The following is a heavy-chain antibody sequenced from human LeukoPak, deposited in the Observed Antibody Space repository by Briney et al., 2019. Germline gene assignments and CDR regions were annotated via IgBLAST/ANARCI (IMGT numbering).Heavy chain of an antibody. V-gene: IGHV4-34*01. D-gene: IGHD3-10*01. Sequence: SETLSLTCAVYGGSFSGYYWSWIRQPPGKGLEWIGEINHSGSANYNPSLKSRVTISVDTSNNQFSLKLSSVTDADTPVYYCARGRASMVRGDIGFDYWGQGTLVTVSS. CDR3: ARGRASMVRGDIGFDY. CDR2: INHSGSA. J-gene: IGHJ4*02. CDR1: GGSFSGYY.